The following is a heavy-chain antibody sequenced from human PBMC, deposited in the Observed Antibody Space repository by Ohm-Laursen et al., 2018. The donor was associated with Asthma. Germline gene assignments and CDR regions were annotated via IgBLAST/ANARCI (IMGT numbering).Heavy chain of an antibody. V-gene: IGHV3-30*18. Sequence: SLRLSCSASGFTFSIHGMHWVRQAPGKGLEWVAVISYDGSNKYYADSVKGRFTISRDNSKNTLYLQMNSLRAEDTAVYYCAKAPHGDPRNYYYYYGMDVWGQGTTVTVSS. CDR1: GFTFSIHG. D-gene: IGHD4-17*01. CDR3: AKAPHGDPRNYYYYYGMDV. J-gene: IGHJ6*02. CDR2: ISYDGSNK.